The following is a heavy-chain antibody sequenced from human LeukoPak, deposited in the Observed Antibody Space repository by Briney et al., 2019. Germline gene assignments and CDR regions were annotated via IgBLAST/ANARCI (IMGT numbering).Heavy chain of an antibody. Sequence: SETLSLTCTVSGGSISSYYWSWIRQPPGKGLEWIGYIYTSGSTNYNPSLKSRVTISVDTSKNQFSLKLSSVTAADTAVYYCARHAWEGGPPVYMDVWGKGTTVTVSS. CDR2: IYTSGST. CDR1: GGSISSYY. CDR3: ARHAWEGGPPVYMDV. V-gene: IGHV4-4*09. D-gene: IGHD1-26*01. J-gene: IGHJ6*03.